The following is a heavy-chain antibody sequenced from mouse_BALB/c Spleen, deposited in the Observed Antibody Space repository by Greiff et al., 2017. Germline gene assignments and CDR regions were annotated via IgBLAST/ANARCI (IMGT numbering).Heavy chain of an antibody. Sequence: VQLKQSGPGLVKPSQSLSLTCSVTGYSITSGYYWNWIRQFPGNKLEWMGYISYDGSNNYNPSLKNRISITRDTSKNQFFLKLNSVTTEDTATYYCARGTMITVYLDYWGQGTTLTVSA. J-gene: IGHJ2*01. CDR1: GYSITSGYY. D-gene: IGHD2-4*01. CDR3: ARGTMITVYLDY. V-gene: IGHV3-6*02. CDR2: ISYDGSN.